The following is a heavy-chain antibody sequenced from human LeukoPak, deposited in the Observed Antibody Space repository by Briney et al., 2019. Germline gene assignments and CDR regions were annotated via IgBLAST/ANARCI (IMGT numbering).Heavy chain of an antibody. Sequence: PGGSLRLSCAASGFTFSDYYMSWIRQAPGKGLEWVSYISSSGSTIYYADSVKGRFTISRDNAKNSLYLQMNSLRVEDTAVYYCAGESSSLVAPFDPWGQGTLVTVSS. D-gene: IGHD6-13*01. CDR2: ISSSGSTI. V-gene: IGHV3-11*01. CDR3: AGESSSLVAPFDP. J-gene: IGHJ5*02. CDR1: GFTFSDYY.